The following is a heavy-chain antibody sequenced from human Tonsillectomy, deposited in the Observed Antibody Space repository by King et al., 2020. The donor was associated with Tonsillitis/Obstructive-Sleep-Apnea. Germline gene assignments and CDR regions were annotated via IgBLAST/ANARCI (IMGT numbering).Heavy chain of an antibody. J-gene: IGHJ3*01. CDR2: ISTNGGST. Sequence: VQLVESGGGLVQPGGSLRLSCAASGFTFSNYAMHWVRRAPGKGLEYVSGISTNGGSTYYANSVKGRFTISRDNSKNTLYLQMGSLRAEDMAVYFCARDGSVTIFGVAWDAFDFWGQGTMVTVSS. CDR1: GFTFSNYA. D-gene: IGHD3-3*01. CDR3: ARDGSVTIFGVAWDAFDF. V-gene: IGHV3-64*01.